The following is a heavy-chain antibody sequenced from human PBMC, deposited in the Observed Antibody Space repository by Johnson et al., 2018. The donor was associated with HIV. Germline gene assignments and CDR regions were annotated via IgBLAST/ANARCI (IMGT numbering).Heavy chain of an antibody. CDR1: GFTFSSYA. CDR2: IWYDGSNK. J-gene: IGHJ3*02. Sequence: VQLVESGGGVVQPGRSLRLSCAASGFTFSSYAMHWVRQAPGKGLEWVAVIWYDGSNKYYANSVKGRFTISRDNSKNTLYLQMNSLRAEDTAVYYCARDVTKDAFDIWGQGTMVTVSS. CDR3: ARDVTKDAFDI. V-gene: IGHV3-30*14. D-gene: IGHD4-17*01.